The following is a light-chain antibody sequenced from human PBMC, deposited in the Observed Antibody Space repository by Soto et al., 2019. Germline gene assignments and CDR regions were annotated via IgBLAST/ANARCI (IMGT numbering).Light chain of an antibody. CDR3: QQYNNWPRT. J-gene: IGKJ1*01. Sequence: EIVMTQSPATLSVSPGERATLSCRASQSVSGNLAWYQQKPGQAPRLLIYGASTRATGVPARFSGSGSGTEFTLSISSLQTEDFSVYYCQQYNNWPRTFVQGTKVEIK. CDR2: GAS. CDR1: QSVSGN. V-gene: IGKV3-15*01.